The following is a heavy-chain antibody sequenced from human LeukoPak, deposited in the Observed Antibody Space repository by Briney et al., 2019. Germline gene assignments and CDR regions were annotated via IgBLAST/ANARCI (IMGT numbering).Heavy chain of an antibody. CDR2: INHSGST. J-gene: IGHJ3*02. CDR3: ARLRLLRYFDLGRIDAFDI. CDR1: GGSFSGYY. D-gene: IGHD3-9*01. Sequence: PSETLSLTCAVYGGSFSGYYWSWIRQPPGKGLEWIGEINHSGSTNYNPSLKSRVTISVDTSKNQFSLKLSSVTAADTAVYYCARLRLLRYFDLGRIDAFDIRGQGTMVTVSS. V-gene: IGHV4-34*01.